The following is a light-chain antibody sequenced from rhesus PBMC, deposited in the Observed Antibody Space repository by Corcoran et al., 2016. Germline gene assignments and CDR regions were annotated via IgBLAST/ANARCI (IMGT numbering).Light chain of an antibody. V-gene: IGKV1-25*01. Sequence: DIQLTQSPSSLSASVGDRVTITCRASQDITDDLAWYQQKPGETPKLLIYDASTLQSGIPSRFSGNGSGTDFTLTISSLQSEDFATYYCQHYNSIPLTFGGGTKVEIK. CDR3: QHYNSIPLT. CDR2: DAS. CDR1: QDITDD. J-gene: IGKJ4*01.